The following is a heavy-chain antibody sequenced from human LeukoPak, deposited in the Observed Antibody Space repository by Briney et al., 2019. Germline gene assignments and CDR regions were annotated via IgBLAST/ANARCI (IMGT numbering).Heavy chain of an antibody. J-gene: IGHJ4*02. CDR1: GYTFTTYY. D-gene: IGHD5-18*01. CDR2: INPSGGST. CDR3: ARGGMGIQLWSFDD. Sequence: GASVKVPCKASGYTFTTYYMHWVRQAPGQGLDWMGIINPSGGSTIYAQKFLGRVTMTRDTSTNTVYMDLSSLRSDDTAVYYCARGGMGIQLWSFDDWGQGTLVTVSS. V-gene: IGHV1-46*01.